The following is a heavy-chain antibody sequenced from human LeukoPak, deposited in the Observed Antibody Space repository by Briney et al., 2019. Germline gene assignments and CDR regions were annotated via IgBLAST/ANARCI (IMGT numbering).Heavy chain of an antibody. CDR1: GGSFSGYY. D-gene: IGHD3-22*01. CDR2: INHSGST. V-gene: IGHV4-34*01. Sequence: PSETLSLTCAVYGGSFSGYYWSWIRQPPGKGLEWIGEINHSGSTNYNPSLKSRVTISVDTSKNQFSLKLSSVTAADTAVYYCARAAHYCDSSGYYYGPLDYWGQGTLVTVSS. J-gene: IGHJ4*02. CDR3: ARAAHYCDSSGYYYGPLDY.